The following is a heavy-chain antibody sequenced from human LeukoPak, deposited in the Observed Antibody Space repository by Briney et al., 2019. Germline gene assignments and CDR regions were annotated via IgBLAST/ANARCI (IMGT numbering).Heavy chain of an antibody. D-gene: IGHD1-26*01. J-gene: IGHJ4*02. CDR1: GFTLSSYA. CDR2: ISGSGGST. CDR3: ANSPIGAT. Sequence: GGSLTLSCAASGFTLSSYAMSWVRQAPGKGLEWVSAISGSGGSTYYADSVKGRFTISRDNSKNTLYLQMNSLRAEGTAVYYCANSPIGATWGQGTLVTVSS. V-gene: IGHV3-23*01.